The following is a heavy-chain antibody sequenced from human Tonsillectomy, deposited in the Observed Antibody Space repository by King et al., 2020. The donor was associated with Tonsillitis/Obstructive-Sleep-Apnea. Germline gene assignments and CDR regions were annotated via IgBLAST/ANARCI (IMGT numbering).Heavy chain of an antibody. V-gene: IGHV1-18*01. CDR2: ISAYNGNT. CDR3: ARKNNWNDGDAFDI. J-gene: IGHJ3*02. D-gene: IGHD1-20*01. CDR1: GYTFTTYG. Sequence: QLVQSGAEVKKPGASVKVSCKASGYTFTTYGISWVRQAPGQGLEWRGWISAYNGNTNYAQNLQGRVTMTTDTSTDTAYMELRSLRSDDTAVYYCARKNNWNDGDAFDIWGQGTMVTVSS.